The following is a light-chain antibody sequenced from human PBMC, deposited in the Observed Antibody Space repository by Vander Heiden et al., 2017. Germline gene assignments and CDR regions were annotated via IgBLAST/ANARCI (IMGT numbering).Light chain of an antibody. CDR1: SSNIGPNN. Sequence: QSVLTQSPSASGTHGQRVTISCSGSSSNIGPNNVNWYRQLPGTAPKLVIHTNSQRPSGVPARFSGSKSGTSASLAISVLQSEDEADYYCAVWDDSLNVGVFGGGTKLTVL. CDR2: TNS. J-gene: IGLJ3*02. CDR3: AVWDDSLNVGV. V-gene: IGLV1-44*01.